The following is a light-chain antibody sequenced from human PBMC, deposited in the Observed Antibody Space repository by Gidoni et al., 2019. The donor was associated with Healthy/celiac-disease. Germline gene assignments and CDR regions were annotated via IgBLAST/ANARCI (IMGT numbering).Light chain of an antibody. CDR3: QQYYSTPYT. Sequence: DIVMTQSPDSLAGSLGERATINCKSSQSVLYSSNNKNYLAWYQQKPGQPPKLLIYWASTRESGVPDRFSGSGSGTDFTLTISSLQAEDVAVYYGQQYYSTPYTFGQGTKLEIK. CDR1: QSVLYSSNNKNY. V-gene: IGKV4-1*01. CDR2: WAS. J-gene: IGKJ2*01.